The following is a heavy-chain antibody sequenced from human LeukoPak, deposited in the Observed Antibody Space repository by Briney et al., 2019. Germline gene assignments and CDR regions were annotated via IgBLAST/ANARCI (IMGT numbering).Heavy chain of an antibody. D-gene: IGHD3-10*01. J-gene: IGHJ3*01. Sequence: PSETLSLTCSVSGVSISSGSNYWGWIRQPPGKTLEWIGSIYSSGSTYYNSSLKSRVIILIDTSKNHFSLTLSSVTAADTAVYYCTRSDGYGLVGIWGQGTMVTVSS. CDR2: IYSSGST. V-gene: IGHV4-39*07. CDR3: TRSDGYGLVGI. CDR1: GVSISSGSNY.